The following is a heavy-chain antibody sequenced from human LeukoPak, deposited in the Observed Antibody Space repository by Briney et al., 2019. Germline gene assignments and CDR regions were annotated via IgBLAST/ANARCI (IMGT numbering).Heavy chain of an antibody. CDR3: ARAQYYYYYMDV. V-gene: IGHV4-61*02. J-gene: IGHJ6*03. CDR1: GDSISSGDYY. CDR2: ISSSGST. Sequence: SETLSLTCTVSGDSISSGDYYWSWIRQPAGKGLEWIGRISSSGSTNYNPSLKSRVTISVDTSKNQFSLKLSSVTAADTAVYYCARAQYYYYYMDVWGKGTTVTVSS.